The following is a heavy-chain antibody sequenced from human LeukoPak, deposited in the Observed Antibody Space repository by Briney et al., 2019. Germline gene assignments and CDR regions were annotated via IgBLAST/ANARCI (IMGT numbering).Heavy chain of an antibody. CDR1: GFTFSSYG. J-gene: IGHJ3*02. Sequence: PGGSLRLSCAASGFTFSSYGMHWVRQAPGKGMEWVAFIRYDGSNKYYADSVKGRFTISRDNSKNTLYLQMNSLRAEDTAVYYCAMVYWTPTIDSPDAFDIWGQGTMVTVSS. CDR2: IRYDGSNK. D-gene: IGHD3-22*01. CDR3: AMVYWTPTIDSPDAFDI. V-gene: IGHV3-30*02.